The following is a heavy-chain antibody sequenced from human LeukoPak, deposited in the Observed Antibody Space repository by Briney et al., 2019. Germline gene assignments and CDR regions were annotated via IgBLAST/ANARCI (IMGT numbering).Heavy chain of an antibody. J-gene: IGHJ4*02. V-gene: IGHV3-21*01. CDR1: GFTFSTYT. Sequence: GGSLRLSCAASGFTFSTYTMNWVRQAPGKGLEWVSPISSSSSDIYYADSVKGRFTISRDNAKNSLYLQMNSLRAEDTAVYYCARSFYSSTWYGDLDYWGQGTLVTVSS. D-gene: IGHD6-13*01. CDR2: ISSSSSDI. CDR3: ARSFYSSTWYGDLDY.